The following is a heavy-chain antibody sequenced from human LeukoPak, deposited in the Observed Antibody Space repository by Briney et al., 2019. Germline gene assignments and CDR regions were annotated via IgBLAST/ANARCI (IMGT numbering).Heavy chain of an antibody. J-gene: IGHJ3*02. D-gene: IGHD1-26*01. CDR3: ARDNPFIVGATFAAFDI. CDR1: GFTFSSYA. V-gene: IGHV3-23*01. Sequence: GGSLRLSCAASGFTFSSYAMSWVRQAPGKGLEWVSGISGSGGSTYYADSVKGRFTISRDNSKKTLYLQMNSQRAEDTAVYYCARDNPFIVGATFAAFDIWGQGTMVTVSS. CDR2: ISGSGGST.